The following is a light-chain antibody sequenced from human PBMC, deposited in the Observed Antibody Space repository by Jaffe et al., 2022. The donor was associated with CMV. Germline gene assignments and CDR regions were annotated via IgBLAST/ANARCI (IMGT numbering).Light chain of an antibody. J-gene: IGLJ3*02. CDR2: SNN. CDR1: SSNIGSNA. CDR3: AAWDDSLNGFWV. V-gene: IGLV1-44*01. Sequence: QSVLTQPPSASGTPGQRVTISCSGGSSNIGSNAVNWYQHFPGTAPKLVIYSNNQRPSGVPDRFSGSKSGTSASLAISGLQSEDEADYYCAAWDDSLNGFWVFGGGTKLTVL.